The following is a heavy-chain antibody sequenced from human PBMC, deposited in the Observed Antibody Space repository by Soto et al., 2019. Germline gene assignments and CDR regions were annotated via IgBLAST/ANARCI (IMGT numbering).Heavy chain of an antibody. Sequence: QVQLVQSGAEVKKPGASVKVSCKASGYTFTSYGISWVRRPPGQGLEWMGGIRAYNGNTNYAQKLQGRVTMTTDTSTSTAYMELRSLRSDDTAVYYCARELPYYDSSGYYPDYWGQGTLVTVSS. J-gene: IGHJ4*02. CDR3: ARELPYYDSSGYYPDY. D-gene: IGHD3-22*01. CDR2: IRAYNGNT. V-gene: IGHV1-18*01. CDR1: GYTFTSYG.